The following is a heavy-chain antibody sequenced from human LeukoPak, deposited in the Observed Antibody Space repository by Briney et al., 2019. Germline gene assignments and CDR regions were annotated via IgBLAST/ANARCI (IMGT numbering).Heavy chain of an antibody. J-gene: IGHJ4*02. CDR3: ARGLHDYYDSSGYCSG. V-gene: IGHV4-4*02. CDR1: GGSISSSNW. D-gene: IGHD3-22*01. Sequence: SETLSLTCAVSGGSISSSNWWSWVRQPPGKGLEWIGEIYHSGSTNYNPSLKSRVTISVDKSKNQFSLKLSSVTAADTAVYYCARGLHDYYDSSGYCSGWGQGTLVTVSS. CDR2: IYHSGST.